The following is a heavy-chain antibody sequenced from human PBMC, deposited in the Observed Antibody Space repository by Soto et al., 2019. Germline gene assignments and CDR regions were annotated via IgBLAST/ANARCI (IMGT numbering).Heavy chain of an antibody. CDR1: GYTFTSYD. Sequence: QVQLVQSGAEVKKPGASVKVSCKASGYTFTSYDINWVRQATGQGLEWMGWMNPNSGNTGYAQKFQGRVTRTRSPSLSTAYMELSSLRSEDTAVYYCASYLWAAAGMNDAFDIWGQGTMVTVSS. CDR3: ASYLWAAAGMNDAFDI. J-gene: IGHJ3*02. CDR2: MNPNSGNT. D-gene: IGHD6-13*01. V-gene: IGHV1-8*01.